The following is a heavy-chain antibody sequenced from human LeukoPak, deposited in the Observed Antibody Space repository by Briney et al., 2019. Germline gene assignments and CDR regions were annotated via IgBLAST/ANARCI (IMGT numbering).Heavy chain of an antibody. V-gene: IGHV3-33*01. Sequence: GRSLRLSCAASGFTFSGYGMHWVRQAPGKGLEWVAVIWYDGSNKYYADSVKGRFTISRDNSENTLYLQMSSLRAEDTAVYFCASGNYFDSWGQGTLVAVSS. CDR1: GFTFSGYG. CDR2: IWYDGSNK. J-gene: IGHJ4*02. CDR3: ASGNYFDS. D-gene: IGHD2-15*01.